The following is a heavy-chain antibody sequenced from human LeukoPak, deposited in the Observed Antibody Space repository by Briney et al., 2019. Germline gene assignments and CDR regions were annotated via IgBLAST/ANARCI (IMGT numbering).Heavy chain of an antibody. Sequence: ASVKVSCKASGYTFTSYAMHWVRQAPGQRLEWMGWINAGNGNTKYSQEFQGRVTITRDTSASTAYMELSSLRSEDMAVYYCARKKGGDIYNWNEPDSWFDPWGQGTLVTVSS. CDR1: GYTFTSYA. V-gene: IGHV1-3*03. CDR2: INAGNGNT. D-gene: IGHD1-20*01. J-gene: IGHJ5*02. CDR3: ARKKGGDIYNWNEPDSWFDP.